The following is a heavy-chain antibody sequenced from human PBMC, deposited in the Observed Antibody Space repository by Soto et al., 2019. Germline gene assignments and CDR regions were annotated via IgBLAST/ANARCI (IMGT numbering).Heavy chain of an antibody. CDR1: GGSISNYY. V-gene: IGHV4-4*07. CDR3: ARERREKIHDGYDIDY. D-gene: IGHD5-12*01. Sequence: QVQLQESGPGLVKPSETLSLTCTVSGGSISNYYWSWIRQPAGKGLEWIGRIYTSGSTDYNPSHTSRVTISIATSKNPFSLKVTSRTTADTAVYYCARERREKIHDGYDIDYWGQGTLVTVSS. CDR2: IYTSGST. J-gene: IGHJ4*02.